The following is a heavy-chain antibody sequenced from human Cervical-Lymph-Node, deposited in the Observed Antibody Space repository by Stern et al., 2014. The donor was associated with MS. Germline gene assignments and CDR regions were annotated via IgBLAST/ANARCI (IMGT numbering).Heavy chain of an antibody. D-gene: IGHD2-2*01. V-gene: IGHV4-59*01. Sequence: QLQLQESGPGLVKPSETLSLTCTVSGGSIYNYYWTWIRQPPGQGLEWIGHIDYSGSTNYNPSLESRVTMSVDSSKNEFSLILTSVTAADTAVYYCARALRNAYTWFDPWGQGTLVTVSS. CDR2: IDYSGST. CDR1: GGSIYNYY. CDR3: ARALRNAYTWFDP. J-gene: IGHJ5*01.